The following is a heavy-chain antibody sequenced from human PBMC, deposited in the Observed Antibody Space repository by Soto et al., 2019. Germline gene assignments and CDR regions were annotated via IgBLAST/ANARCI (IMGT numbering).Heavy chain of an antibody. V-gene: IGHV3-30*18. Sequence: ESGGGVVQPGRSLRLSCAASGFTFSSYGMHWVRQAPGKGLEWVAVISYDGSNKYYADSVKGRFTISRDNSKNTLYLQMNSLRAEDTAVYYCAKDHSPSYAFDIWGQGTMVTVSS. CDR1: GFTFSSYG. J-gene: IGHJ3*02. CDR2: ISYDGSNK. D-gene: IGHD3-16*02. CDR3: AKDHSPSYAFDI.